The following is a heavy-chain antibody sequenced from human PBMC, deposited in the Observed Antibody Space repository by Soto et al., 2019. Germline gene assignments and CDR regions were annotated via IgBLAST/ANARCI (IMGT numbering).Heavy chain of an antibody. D-gene: IGHD3-22*01. CDR2: IYYSGST. V-gene: IGHV4-61*01. CDR3: ARASYYSDSFGYFLDY. Sequence: SETLSLTCAVSGDSISRGYHWAWIRQPPGKGLEWIGYIYYSGSTNYNPSLKRRVTISVDTSKNQCTLQLSSVTAADTAVYYCARASYYSDSFGYFLDYWGQGTLVTVSS. J-gene: IGHJ4*02. CDR1: GDSISRGYH.